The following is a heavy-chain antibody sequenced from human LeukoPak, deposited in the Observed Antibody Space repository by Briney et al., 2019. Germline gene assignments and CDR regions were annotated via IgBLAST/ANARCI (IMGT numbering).Heavy chain of an antibody. CDR1: GFTFSSYG. D-gene: IGHD3-10*01. CDR2: IRYDGSNK. J-gene: IGHJ4*02. Sequence: GGSLRLSCAASGFTFSSYGMHWVRQAPGKGLEWVAFIRYDGSNKYYADSVKGRFTISRDNSKNTLYLQMNSLRAEDTAVYYCARNDWFGESHFDYWGQGTLVTVSS. CDR3: ARNDWFGESHFDY. V-gene: IGHV3-30*02.